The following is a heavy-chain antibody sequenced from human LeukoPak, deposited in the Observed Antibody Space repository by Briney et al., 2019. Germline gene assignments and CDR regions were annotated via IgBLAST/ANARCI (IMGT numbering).Heavy chain of an antibody. CDR2: IYHSGST. Sequence: SETLSRTCAVSGYSISSGYYWGLIRQPRGEGLEWIGRIYHSGSTYYNPSLKSRITISVDTSKNQFSLKLSSVTAADTAVYYCARRVAARLEDTFDPWGQGTLVTVSS. J-gene: IGHJ5*02. V-gene: IGHV4-38-2*01. CDR3: ARRVAARLEDTFDP. D-gene: IGHD6-6*01. CDR1: GYSISSGYY.